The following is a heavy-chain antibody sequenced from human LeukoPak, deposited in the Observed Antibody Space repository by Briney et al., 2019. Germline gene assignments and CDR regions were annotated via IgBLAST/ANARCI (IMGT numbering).Heavy chain of an antibody. D-gene: IGHD3-10*01. CDR1: GGSISSSSYY. CDR3: ARQKRGKWPLDY. V-gene: IGHV4-39*01. Sequence: SETLSLTCTVSGGSISSSSYYWGWIRQPPGKGLEWIGSIYYSGSTYYNPSLKSRVTISVDTSKNQFSLKLSSVTAADTAVYYCARQKRGKWPLDYWGQGTLVTVSS. CDR2: IYYSGST. J-gene: IGHJ4*02.